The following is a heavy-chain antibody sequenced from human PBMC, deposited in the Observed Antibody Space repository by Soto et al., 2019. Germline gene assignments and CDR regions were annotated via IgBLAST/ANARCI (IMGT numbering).Heavy chain of an antibody. Sequence: PGGSLRLSCAASGFTFDDYGMHWVRQGPGKGLEWVSGISWNSGSIGYAEFVKGRFTISRDNAKNSLYLQMNSLRAEDTALYFCAKSNNTGWFYFDYWGQGTLVTVS. J-gene: IGHJ4*02. CDR3: AKSNNTGWFYFDY. CDR2: ISWNSGSI. D-gene: IGHD6-19*01. V-gene: IGHV3-9*01. CDR1: GFTFDDYG.